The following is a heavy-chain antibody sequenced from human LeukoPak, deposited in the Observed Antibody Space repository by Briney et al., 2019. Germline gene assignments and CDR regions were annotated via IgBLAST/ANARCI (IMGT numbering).Heavy chain of an antibody. CDR2: IIPIFGTE. J-gene: IGHJ6*03. V-gene: IGHV1-69*05. CDR1: GVTFSSYA. Sequence: ASVKVSCKASGVTFSSYAIRWVRQAPGQGLEWMGGIIPIFGTENYAQKFQGRVTITTDESTSTAYMELSSLRSEDTAVYYCAARPYDSSGYYRYYYYMDVWGKGTTVTVSS. CDR3: AARPYDSSGYYRYYYYMDV. D-gene: IGHD3-22*01.